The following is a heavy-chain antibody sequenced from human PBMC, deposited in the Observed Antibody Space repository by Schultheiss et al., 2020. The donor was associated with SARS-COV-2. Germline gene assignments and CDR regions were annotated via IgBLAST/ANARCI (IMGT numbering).Heavy chain of an antibody. CDR1: GFIFKNYA. CDR3: ARDAMYYDFWSGYYTYFDY. V-gene: IGHV3-66*01. D-gene: IGHD3-3*01. CDR2: IYSGGST. Sequence: GGSLRLSCAASGFIFKNYAMSWVRQAPGKGLEWVSVIYSGGSTYYADSVKGRFTISRDNSKNTLYLQMNSLRAEDTAVYYCARDAMYYDFWSGYYTYFDYWGQGTLVTVSS. J-gene: IGHJ4*02.